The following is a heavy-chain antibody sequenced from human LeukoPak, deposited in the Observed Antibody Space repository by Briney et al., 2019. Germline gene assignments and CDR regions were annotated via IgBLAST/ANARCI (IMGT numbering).Heavy chain of an antibody. CDR2: IYYSGST. D-gene: IGHD6-19*01. CDR1: GGSIRSSYYY. V-gene: IGHV4-39*01. Sequence: SETLSLTCTVSGGSIRSSYYYWGWIRQPPGKGLEWIGSIYYSGSTYYNPSLKSRVTISVDTSKNQFSLKLSSVTAADTAVYYCASHLYGSGLHRVDYWGQGTLVTVSS. CDR3: ASHLYGSGLHRVDY. J-gene: IGHJ4*02.